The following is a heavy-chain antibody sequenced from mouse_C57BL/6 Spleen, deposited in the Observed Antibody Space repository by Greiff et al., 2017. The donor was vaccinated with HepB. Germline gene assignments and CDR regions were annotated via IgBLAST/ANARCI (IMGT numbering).Heavy chain of an antibody. Sequence: VQLQQSGAELVRPGTSVKVSCKASGYAFTNYLIEWVKQRPGQGLEWIGVINPGSGGTNYNEKFKGKATLTADKSSSTAYMQLSSLTSEDSAVYFCARGGSIYYFDYWGQGTTLTVSS. CDR1: GYAFTNYL. V-gene: IGHV1-54*01. J-gene: IGHJ2*01. CDR2: INPGSGGT. CDR3: ARGGSIYYFDY. D-gene: IGHD1-1*01.